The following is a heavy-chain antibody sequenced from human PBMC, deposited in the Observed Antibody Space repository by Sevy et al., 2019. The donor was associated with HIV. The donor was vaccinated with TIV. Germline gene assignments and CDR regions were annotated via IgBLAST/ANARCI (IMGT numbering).Heavy chain of an antibody. J-gene: IGHJ3*02. CDR2: ISSSSGTI. Sequence: GGSLRLSCAASGFTFNSYNMNWVRRAPGKGLEWVSYISSSSGTIYYAHSVKGRFTISRDNAMNSLYLQMNSLRVEDTAVYYCARDRGYDSSGYPSEDAFDIWGQGTMVTVSS. CDR3: ARDRGYDSSGYPSEDAFDI. V-gene: IGHV3-48*01. D-gene: IGHD3-22*01. CDR1: GFTFNSYN.